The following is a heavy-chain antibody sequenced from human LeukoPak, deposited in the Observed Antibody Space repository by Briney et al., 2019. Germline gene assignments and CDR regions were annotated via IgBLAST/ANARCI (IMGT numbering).Heavy chain of an antibody. J-gene: IGHJ6*03. D-gene: IGHD4-17*01. V-gene: IGHV4-61*02. Sequence: SETLSLTCTVSGGSISSGSYYWSWIRQPAGKGLEWIGRIYTSGSTNYNPSLKSRVTISVDTSKNQFSLKLSSVTAADTAVYYCARDHVVATTVTTGYYYYYYMDVWGKGTTVTISS. CDR3: ARDHVVATTVTTGYYYYYYMDV. CDR2: IYTSGST. CDR1: GGSISSGSYY.